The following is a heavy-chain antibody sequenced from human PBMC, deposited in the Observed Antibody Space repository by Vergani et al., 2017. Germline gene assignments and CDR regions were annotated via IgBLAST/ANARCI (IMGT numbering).Heavy chain of an antibody. V-gene: IGHV1-2*05. CDR1: GYTFTGYY. Sequence: QVQLVQSGAEVKKPGASVKVSCKASGYTFTGYYMHWVRQAPGQGLEWMGRINPNSGGTNYAQKFQGRVTMTRDTSISTAYMELSRLRSDDTDVYYCARISTVTDWYFDLWGRGTLVTVSS. J-gene: IGHJ2*01. CDR2: INPNSGGT. D-gene: IGHD4-17*01. CDR3: ARISTVTDWYFDL.